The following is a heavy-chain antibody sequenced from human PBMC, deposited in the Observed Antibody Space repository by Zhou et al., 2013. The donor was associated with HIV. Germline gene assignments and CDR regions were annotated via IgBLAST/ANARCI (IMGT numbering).Heavy chain of an antibody. V-gene: IGHV4-34*01. Sequence: QVQLQQWGAGLLKPSETLSLTCAVYGGSFSDYYWSWIRQPPGKGLEWIGHINHSGSTNYNPSLKSRVTISEDMSKSQFSLNLTSVTAADTAVYYCARQALSGWSTWGQGTLVIVSS. CDR3: ARQALSGWST. J-gene: IGHJ5*02. D-gene: IGHD6-19*01. CDR2: INHSGST. CDR1: GGSFSDYY.